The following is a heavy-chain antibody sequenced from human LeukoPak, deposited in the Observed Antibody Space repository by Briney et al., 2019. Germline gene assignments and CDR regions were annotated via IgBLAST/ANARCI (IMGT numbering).Heavy chain of an antibody. CDR3: ARDYCSGGSCGSDY. Sequence: GGSLRLSCAASGFTFSSYAMHWVRQAPGKGLEWVAAISYDGSNKYYADSVKGRFTISRDNSKNTLYLQMNSLRAEDTAVYYCARDYCSGGSCGSDYWGQGTLVTVSS. D-gene: IGHD2-15*01. CDR2: ISYDGSNK. J-gene: IGHJ4*02. CDR1: GFTFSSYA. V-gene: IGHV3-30*04.